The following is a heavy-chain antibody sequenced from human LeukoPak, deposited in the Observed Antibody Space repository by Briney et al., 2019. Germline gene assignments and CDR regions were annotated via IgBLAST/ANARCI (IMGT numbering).Heavy chain of an antibody. D-gene: IGHD4-23*01. Sequence: SETLSLTCTVSGGSISSYYWSWIRQPPGKGLEWIGYIYYSGGTNYNPSLKSRVTISVDTSKNQFSLKLSSVTAADTAVYYCARQSDASHYGGEVDYWGQGTLVTVSS. CDR1: GGSISSYY. J-gene: IGHJ4*02. CDR2: IYYSGGT. CDR3: ARQSDASHYGGEVDY. V-gene: IGHV4-59*01.